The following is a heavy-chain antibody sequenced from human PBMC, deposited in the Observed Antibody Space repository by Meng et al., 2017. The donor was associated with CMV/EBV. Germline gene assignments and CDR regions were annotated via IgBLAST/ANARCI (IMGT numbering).Heavy chain of an antibody. CDR2: MNPNSGNT. V-gene: IGHV1-8*01. CDR3: ARGPYCSSTSCYVAFVYYYYYGMDV. J-gene: IGHJ6*02. Sequence: ASVQVSCKASGYTFTSYDSNWVRQATGQGLEWMGWMNPNSGNTGYAQKFQGRVTMTRNTSMSTAYMELSSLRSEDTAVYYCARGPYCSSTSCYVAFVYYYYYGMDVWGQGTTVTVSS. CDR1: GYTFTSYD. D-gene: IGHD2-2*01.